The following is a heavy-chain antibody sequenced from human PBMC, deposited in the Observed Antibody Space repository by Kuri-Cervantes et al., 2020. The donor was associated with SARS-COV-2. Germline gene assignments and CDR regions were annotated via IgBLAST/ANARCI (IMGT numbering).Heavy chain of an antibody. D-gene: IGHD3-3*01. CDR1: GYTFTSYY. Sequence: ASVKVSCKASGYTFTSYYMHWVRQAPGQGLEWMGIINPSGGSTSYAQKFQGRVTMTEDTSTDTAYMELSSLRSEDTAVYYCATRFLEPYYYYMDVWGKGTTVTVSS. CDR3: ATRFLEPYYYYMDV. J-gene: IGHJ6*03. V-gene: IGHV1-46*01. CDR2: INPSGGST.